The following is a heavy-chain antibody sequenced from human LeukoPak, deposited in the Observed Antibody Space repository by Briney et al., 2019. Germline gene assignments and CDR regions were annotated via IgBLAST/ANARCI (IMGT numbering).Heavy chain of an antibody. J-gene: IGHJ4*02. V-gene: IGHV3-11*01. D-gene: IGHD3-22*01. CDR2: ISSSGSTI. CDR1: GFTFSDYY. CDR3: ARGTYYYDSSGYPIDY. Sequence: GGSLRLSCAASGFTFSDYYMSWIRQAPGKGLEWVSYISSSGSTIYYADSVKGRFTISRDNAKNSLYLQMNSLRAEDTAVYYCARGTYYYDSSGYPIDYWGQGTLVTVSS.